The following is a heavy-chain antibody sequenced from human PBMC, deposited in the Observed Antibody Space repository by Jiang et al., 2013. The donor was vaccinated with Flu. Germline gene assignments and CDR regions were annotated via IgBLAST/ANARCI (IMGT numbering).Heavy chain of an antibody. J-gene: IGHJ5*02. V-gene: IGHV4-39*01. CDR3: ARHRDRYNWNEGFDP. CDR2: LSYSGNT. CDR1: GASIRSNFYY. D-gene: IGHD1-1*01. Sequence: LLKPSETLSLTCAVSGASIRSNFYYWGWIRQPPGKGLEWIGTLSYSGNTDYNPSLKSRVTISADTSKNQFSLQLRSLSASDTGVYYCARHRDRYNWNEGFDPWGQGTLVTVSS.